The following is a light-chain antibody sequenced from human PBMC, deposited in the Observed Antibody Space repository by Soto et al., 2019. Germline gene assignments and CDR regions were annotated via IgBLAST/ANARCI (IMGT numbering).Light chain of an antibody. CDR3: GTWDSSLSAYV. CDR1: SSNIGNNY. CDR2: ENN. Sequence: QAVVTQPPSVSAAPGQRVTISCSGSSSNIGNNYVSWYQQLPGAAPKLLIYENNKRPSGIPDRFSGSKSGTSATLGITGLQTGDEADYYCGTWDSSLSAYVFGTVTKVTVL. J-gene: IGLJ1*01. V-gene: IGLV1-51*02.